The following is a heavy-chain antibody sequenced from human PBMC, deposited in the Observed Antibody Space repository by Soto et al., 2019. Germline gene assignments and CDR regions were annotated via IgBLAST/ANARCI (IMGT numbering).Heavy chain of an antibody. V-gene: IGHV4-59*01. Sequence: QVQLQESGPGLVKPSETLSLTCTVSGGSISSYYWSWIRQPPGKGLGWIGYIYFRGTTNYNPSLKSRVTMSADTSKNQFSLKLNSVTAADTAVYYCARMNYYDTSGYPFDYWGQGMMVTVSS. D-gene: IGHD3-22*01. CDR2: IYFRGTT. CDR3: ARMNYYDTSGYPFDY. J-gene: IGHJ4*02. CDR1: GGSISSYY.